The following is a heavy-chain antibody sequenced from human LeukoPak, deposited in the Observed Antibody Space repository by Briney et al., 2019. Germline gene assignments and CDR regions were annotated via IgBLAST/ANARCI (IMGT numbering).Heavy chain of an antibody. V-gene: IGHV3-23*01. CDR3: AKDRAYYYYSSGYSWDY. CDR1: GFTFSSFV. D-gene: IGHD3-22*01. CDR2: ISTSDDIT. Sequence: PGGSLRLSCAASGFTFSSFVMSWVRQAPGKGLEWVSGISTSDDITYYADSVKGRFTISRDNSKNTLYLQMNSLRAEDTAVYYCAKDRAYYYYSSGYSWDYWGQGTLVTVSS. J-gene: IGHJ4*02.